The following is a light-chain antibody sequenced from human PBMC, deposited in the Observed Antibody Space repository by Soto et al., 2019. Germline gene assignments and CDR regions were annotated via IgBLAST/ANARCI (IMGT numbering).Light chain of an antibody. Sequence: EIQMTQSPSSLSAFVGDRVTITSRASQSISSWLAWYQQKPGKAPKLLIYKASTLESGVPSRFSGSGSGTQLTLTISILQPDDFATYYCQQYNSYSSFGQGTKVEMK. CDR1: QSISSW. J-gene: IGKJ2*01. CDR3: QQYNSYSS. CDR2: KAS. V-gene: IGKV1-5*03.